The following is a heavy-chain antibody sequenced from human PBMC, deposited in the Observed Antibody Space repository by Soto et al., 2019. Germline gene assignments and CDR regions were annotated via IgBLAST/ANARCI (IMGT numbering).Heavy chain of an antibody. CDR1: GFTFNAYA. J-gene: IGHJ4*02. Sequence: DVQLLESGGGLVQPWGSLRLSCAASGFTFNAYAMTWVRQAPGKGLEWVSAIGGSGGNRYYAGSVRGRLTISRDNSKDTVDLQMNSLRAEDTAVYYCARVASDYINSVDHWGQGILVSVSS. CDR2: IGGSGGNR. D-gene: IGHD4-4*01. CDR3: ARVASDYINSVDH. V-gene: IGHV3-23*01.